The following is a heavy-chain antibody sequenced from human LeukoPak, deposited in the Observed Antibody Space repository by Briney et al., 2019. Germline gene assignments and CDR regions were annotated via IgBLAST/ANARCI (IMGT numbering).Heavy chain of an antibody. Sequence: GGSLRLSCAASGFTFSSYSMNWVRQAPGKGLEWVSSISSSSSYIYYADSVKGRFTISRDNAKNSLYLQMNSLRAEDTAVYYCAGGGAIAVAGYFDYWGQGTLVTVSS. CDR3: AGGGAIAVAGYFDY. J-gene: IGHJ4*02. CDR2: ISSSSSYI. V-gene: IGHV3-21*01. CDR1: GFTFSSYS. D-gene: IGHD6-19*01.